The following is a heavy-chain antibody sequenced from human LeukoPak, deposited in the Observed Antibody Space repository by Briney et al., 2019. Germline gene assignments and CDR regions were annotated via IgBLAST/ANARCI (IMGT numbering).Heavy chain of an antibody. Sequence: ASVKVSCKASGYTFTGYYMRWVRQAPGQGLEWMGWINPNSGGTNYAQKFQGRVTMTRDTSISTAYMELSRLRSDDTAVYYCARSLARSWYEGGDFDYWGQGTLVTVSS. V-gene: IGHV1-2*02. CDR2: INPNSGGT. D-gene: IGHD6-13*01. CDR3: ARSLARSWYEGGDFDY. CDR1: GYTFTGYY. J-gene: IGHJ4*02.